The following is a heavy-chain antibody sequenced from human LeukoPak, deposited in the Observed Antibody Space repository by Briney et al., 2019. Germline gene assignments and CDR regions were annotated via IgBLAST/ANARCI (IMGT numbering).Heavy chain of an antibody. CDR2: IYYSGST. CDR1: GGSISSSSYY. D-gene: IGHD1-26*01. Sequence: SETLSLTCTVSGGSISSSSYYWGWIRQPPGKGLEWIGSIYYSGSTYYNPSLKSRVTISVDTSKNQFSLKLSSVTAADTAVYYCARSEKGGSYSGPYYFDYWGQGTLVTVSS. J-gene: IGHJ4*02. V-gene: IGHV4-39*07. CDR3: ARSEKGGSYSGPYYFDY.